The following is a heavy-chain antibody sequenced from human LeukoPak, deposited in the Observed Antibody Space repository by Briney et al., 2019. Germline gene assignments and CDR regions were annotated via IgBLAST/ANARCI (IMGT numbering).Heavy chain of an antibody. CDR3: AADLGYCSSTSCQPYYLDY. CDR1: GFTFTSSA. D-gene: IGHD2-2*01. V-gene: IGHV1-58*02. J-gene: IGHJ4*02. Sequence: GTSVKVSCKASGFTFTSSAMQSVRQARGQRLEWIGWIVVGSGNTNYAQKFQERVTITRDMSTSTAYMELSSLRSEDTAVYYCAADLGYCSSTSCQPYYLDYWGQGTLVTVSS. CDR2: IVVGSGNT.